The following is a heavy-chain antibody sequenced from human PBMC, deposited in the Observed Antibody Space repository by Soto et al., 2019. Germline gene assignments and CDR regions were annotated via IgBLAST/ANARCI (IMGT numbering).Heavy chain of an antibody. CDR1: GGSISSSSYY. CDR2: IYYSGST. D-gene: IGHD2-2*01. CDR3: ARPNYCSSTSCYEAGLNY. V-gene: IGHV4-39*01. Sequence: QLQLQESGPGLVKPSETLSLTCTVSGGSISSSSYYWGWIRQPPGKGLEWIGGIYYSGSTYYNQSLKSRVTISVDTSKNQFSLKLSSVTAADTAVYYCARPNYCSSTSCYEAGLNYWGQGTLVTVSS. J-gene: IGHJ4*02.